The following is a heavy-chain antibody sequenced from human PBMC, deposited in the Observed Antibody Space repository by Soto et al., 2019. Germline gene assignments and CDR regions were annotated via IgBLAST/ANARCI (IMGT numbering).Heavy chain of an antibody. V-gene: IGHV4-59*08. CDR3: ARLFRDVYNAVEY. D-gene: IGHD3-3*01. J-gene: IGHJ4*02. Sequence: QVQLQESGPGLVKPSETLSLTCTVSGGSISSYHWSWIRQSPGKGLEWIGYTSNSAPTIYNPTLNRRVTISAYTSNNQFSLRLSSVTAADTAVYFCARLFRDVYNAVEYWGQGALVTVSS. CDR2: TSNSAPT. CDR1: GGSISSYH.